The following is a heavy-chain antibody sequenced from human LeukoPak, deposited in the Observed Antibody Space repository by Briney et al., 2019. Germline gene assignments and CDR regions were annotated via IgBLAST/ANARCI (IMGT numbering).Heavy chain of an antibody. CDR1: GYSFTNYW. D-gene: IGHD3-22*01. V-gene: IGHV5-51*01. CDR3: ARRPYDSSGYYRDDAFAI. CDR2: IYRGDSGA. Sequence: GESLKISCKGSGYSFTNYWIAWVRQMPGKGLEGMGLIYRGDSGARYSPSLQRQVSISPDKSISTAYLQWSSLKASDTAMYYCARRPYDSSGYYRDDAFAIWGQGTMVTVSS. J-gene: IGHJ3*02.